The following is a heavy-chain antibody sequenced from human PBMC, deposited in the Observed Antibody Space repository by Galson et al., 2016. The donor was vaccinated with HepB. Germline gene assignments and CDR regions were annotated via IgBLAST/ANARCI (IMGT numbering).Heavy chain of an antibody. CDR3: ARDSDILNSFDI. CDR1: GLTFSTYS. D-gene: IGHD3-9*01. Sequence: SLRLSCASSGLTFSTYSMTWVRQAPGKGLEWVSYISRSSSAIYYADSVKGRFTISRDNAKNALYLQMNSLRDEDPAVYYCARDSDILNSFDIWGQGTMVTVSS. V-gene: IGHV3-48*02. CDR2: ISRSSSAI. J-gene: IGHJ3*02.